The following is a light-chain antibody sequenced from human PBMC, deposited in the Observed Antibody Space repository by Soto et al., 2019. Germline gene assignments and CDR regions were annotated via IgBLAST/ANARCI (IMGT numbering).Light chain of an antibody. CDR1: QSISSY. CDR3: QQNYSTPA. V-gene: IGKV1-39*01. Sequence: DIQMTQSPSSLSASVGDRVTITCRASQSISSYLNWYQQKPWKAPKLLISAASSLHSGVPSRFSGSGSGTDFSLTISSLQPEDSATYYCQQNYSTPAFGQATKVEI. CDR2: AAS. J-gene: IGKJ1*01.